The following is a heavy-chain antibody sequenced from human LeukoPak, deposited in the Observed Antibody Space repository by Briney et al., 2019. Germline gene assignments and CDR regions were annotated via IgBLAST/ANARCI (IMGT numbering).Heavy chain of an antibody. Sequence: PGRSLRLSCAASGFTFDDYAMHWVRQAPGKGLEWVSGISWNSGSIGYADSVTGRFTISRDNAKNSLYLQMNSLRAEDTALYYCAKIAAAGTSYYYYYYYMDVWGKGTTLTVSS. CDR2: ISWNSGSI. V-gene: IGHV3-9*01. D-gene: IGHD6-13*01. CDR3: AKIAAAGTSYYYYYYYMDV. CDR1: GFTFDDYA. J-gene: IGHJ6*03.